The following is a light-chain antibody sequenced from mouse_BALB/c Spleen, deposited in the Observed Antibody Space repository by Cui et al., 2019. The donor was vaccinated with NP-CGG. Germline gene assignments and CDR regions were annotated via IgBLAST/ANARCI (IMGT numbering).Light chain of an antibody. V-gene: IGLV1*01. CDR2: GTN. Sequence: QAVVTQESALTTSPGETVTLTCRSSTGAVTTRNYANWVQEKPDHLFTGLIGGTNNRAPGVPARFSGSLIGDKAALTITGPQTEDEAIYFCALWYSNHWVFGGGTKLTVL. CDR3: ALWYSNHWV. J-gene: IGLJ1*01. CDR1: TGAVTTRNY.